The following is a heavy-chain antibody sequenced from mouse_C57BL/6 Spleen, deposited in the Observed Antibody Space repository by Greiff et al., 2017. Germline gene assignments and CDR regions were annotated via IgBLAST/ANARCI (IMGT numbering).Heavy chain of an antibody. J-gene: IGHJ2*01. CDR1: GYSFTGYY. V-gene: IGHV1-31*01. CDR3: ARRVYYGNYEDYFDY. CDR2: IYPYNGVS. Sequence: VQLKESGPELVKPGASVKISCKASGYSFTGYYMHWVKQSHGNILDWIGYIYPYNGVSSYNQKFKGKATLTVDKSSSTAYMELRSLTSEDSAVYYCARRVYYGNYEDYFDYWGQGTTLTVSS. D-gene: IGHD2-1*01.